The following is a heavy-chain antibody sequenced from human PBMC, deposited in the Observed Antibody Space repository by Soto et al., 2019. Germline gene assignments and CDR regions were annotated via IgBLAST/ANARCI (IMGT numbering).Heavy chain of an antibody. CDR2: ISYDGSNK. Sequence: QVQLVESGGGVVQPGRSLRLSCAASGFTFSSYGMHWVRQAPGKGLEWVAVISYDGSNKYYADSVKGRVTISRDNSKNTLYLQMNSLSAEDTAGYYCAKELISSGETYGGQGNLVTVAS. D-gene: IGHD6-19*01. J-gene: IGHJ4*02. CDR1: GFTFSSYG. V-gene: IGHV3-30*18. CDR3: AKELISSGETY.